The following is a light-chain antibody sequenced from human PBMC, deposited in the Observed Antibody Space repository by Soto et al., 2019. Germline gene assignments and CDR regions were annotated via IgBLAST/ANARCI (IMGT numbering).Light chain of an antibody. J-gene: IGKJ3*01. CDR3: KKYSSVPF. CDR2: AAS. Sequence: DIQMTQSPTSLSASVGDRVTITCRASQDIRNFVAWYQQKPWKAPKLLIYAASTLQSGVPSRFSGSGSGTDFTLTINSLQPADVATYSCKKYSSVPFFGPGTKVEIK. V-gene: IGKV1-27*01. CDR1: QDIRNF.